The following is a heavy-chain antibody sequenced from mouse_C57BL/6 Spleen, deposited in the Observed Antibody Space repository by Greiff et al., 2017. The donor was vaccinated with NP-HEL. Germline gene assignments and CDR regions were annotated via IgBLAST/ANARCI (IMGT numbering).Heavy chain of an antibody. CDR2: IDPSDSET. CDR1: GYTFTSYW. J-gene: IGHJ2*01. Sequence: QVQLQQPGAELVRPGSSVKLSCKASGYTFTSYWMHWVKQRPIQGLEWIGNIDPSDSETHYNQKFKDKATLTVDKSSSTAYMQLSSLTSEDSAVYYCARDGTRYYFDYWGQGTTLTVSS. CDR3: ARDGTRYYFDY. D-gene: IGHD1-1*01. V-gene: IGHV1-52*01.